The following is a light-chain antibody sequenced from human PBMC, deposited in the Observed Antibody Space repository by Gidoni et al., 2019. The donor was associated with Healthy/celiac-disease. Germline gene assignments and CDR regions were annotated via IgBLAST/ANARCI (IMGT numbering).Light chain of an antibody. CDR3: QTWGTGIHVV. CDR1: SGHSSYA. Sequence: QLVLSQSPSASASVKLTCTLSSGHSSYAIAWHQQQPEKGPRYLMKLNSDGSHSKRDGIPDRFSGSSSGAERYLTISSLQSEDEADYYCQTWGTGIHVVFGGGTKLTVL. V-gene: IGLV4-69*01. J-gene: IGLJ2*01. CDR2: LNSDGSH.